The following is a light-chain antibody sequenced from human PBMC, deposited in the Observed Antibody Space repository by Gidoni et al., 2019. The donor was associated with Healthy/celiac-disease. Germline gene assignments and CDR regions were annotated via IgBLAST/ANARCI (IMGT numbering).Light chain of an antibody. CDR3: SSYTSSSTRV. J-gene: IGLJ3*02. CDR2: AVS. V-gene: IGLV2-14*03. Sequence: QSALTQPASVSGSPGQSITISCTGTSSDVGGYNYVSWYQQHPGKAPKLMIYAVSTRPSGVSNRFSGSKSGNTASLTISGLQAEDEADYYCSSYTSSSTRVFGGGTKLTVL. CDR1: SSDVGGYNY.